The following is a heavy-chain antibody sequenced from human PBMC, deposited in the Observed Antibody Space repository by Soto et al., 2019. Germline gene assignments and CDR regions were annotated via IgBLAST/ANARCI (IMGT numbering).Heavy chain of an antibody. J-gene: IGHJ6*03. V-gene: IGHV3-23*01. CDR1: GFTFSSYA. CDR2: ISGSGGST. CDR3: ASLWSGYNHPKDGYMDV. Sequence: GGSLRLSCAASGFTFSSYAMSWVRQAPGKGLEWVSAISGSGGSTYYADSVKGRFTISRDTSKNTLYLQMNSLRAEDTAVYYCASLWSGYNHPKDGYMDVWGKGTTVTVSS. D-gene: IGHD3-3*01.